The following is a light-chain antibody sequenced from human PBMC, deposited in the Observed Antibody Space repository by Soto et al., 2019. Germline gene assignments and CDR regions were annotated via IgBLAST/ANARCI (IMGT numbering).Light chain of an antibody. CDR1: QNISSY. V-gene: IGKV1-39*01. CDR3: QQSYSTPWT. CDR2: AAS. J-gene: IGKJ1*01. Sequence: QMTQSPSSLSASVGDRFTITCRASQNISSYLNWYQQKPGKAPKVLIYAASSLQSGVPSRFSGSGSGTDFTLTISSLQPEDFATYYCQQSYSTPWTFGQGTKVDIK.